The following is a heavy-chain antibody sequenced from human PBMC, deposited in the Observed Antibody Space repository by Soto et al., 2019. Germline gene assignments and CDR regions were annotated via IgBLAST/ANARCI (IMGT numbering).Heavy chain of an antibody. J-gene: IGHJ6*02. CDR2: IDPSDSYT. D-gene: IGHD2-2*01. Sequence: GESLKISCKGSGYSFTSYWISWVRQMPGKGLEWMGRIDPSDSYTNYSPSFQGRVTISADKSISTAYLQWSSLKASDTAMYYCARQRDCSSTSCYGAYYYYGMDVWGQGTTVTVSS. V-gene: IGHV5-10-1*01. CDR3: ARQRDCSSTSCYGAYYYYGMDV. CDR1: GYSFTSYW.